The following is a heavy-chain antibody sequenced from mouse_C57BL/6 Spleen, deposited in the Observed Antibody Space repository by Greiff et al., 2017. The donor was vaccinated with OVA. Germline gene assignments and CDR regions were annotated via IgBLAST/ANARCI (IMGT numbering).Heavy chain of an antibody. J-gene: IGHJ1*03. Sequence: QVQLQQPGAELVKPGASVKMSCKASGYTFTSYWITWVKQRPGQGLEWIGDIYPGSGSTNYNEKFKSKATLTVDTSSSTAYMQLSSLTSEDSAVYYCARGGYGSSYWYFDVWGTGTTVTVS. V-gene: IGHV1-55*01. CDR2: IYPGSGST. CDR1: GYTFTSYW. D-gene: IGHD1-1*01. CDR3: ARGGYGSSYWYFDV.